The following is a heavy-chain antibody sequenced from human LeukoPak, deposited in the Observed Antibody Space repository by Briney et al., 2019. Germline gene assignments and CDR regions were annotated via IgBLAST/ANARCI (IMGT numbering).Heavy chain of an antibody. J-gene: IGHJ3*02. CDR1: GFTFSNFG. CDR2: IRYDGSNK. CDR3: ARDDYGGNSGAFDI. D-gene: IGHD4-23*01. V-gene: IGHV3-30*02. Sequence: GGSLRLSCAASGFTFSNFGIHWVRQAPGKGLEWVAFIRYDGSNKYYADSVKGRFTIFRDNSKNTLYLQMNSLRAEDTAVYYCARDDYGGNSGAFDIWGQGTMVTVSS.